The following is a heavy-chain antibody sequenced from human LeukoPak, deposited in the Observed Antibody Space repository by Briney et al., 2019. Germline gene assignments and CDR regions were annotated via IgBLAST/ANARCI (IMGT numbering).Heavy chain of an antibody. V-gene: IGHV1-69*05. D-gene: IGHD3-22*01. Sequence: SVKVSCKASGGTFSSYAISWVRQAPGQGLEWMGGIIPIFGTANYAQKFQGRVTITTDESTSTAYMELSSLRSEDTAVYYCARSENYYDSSGYYDPYFDYWGQGTLVTVSS. J-gene: IGHJ4*02. CDR3: ARSENYYDSSGYYDPYFDY. CDR1: GGTFSSYA. CDR2: IIPIFGTA.